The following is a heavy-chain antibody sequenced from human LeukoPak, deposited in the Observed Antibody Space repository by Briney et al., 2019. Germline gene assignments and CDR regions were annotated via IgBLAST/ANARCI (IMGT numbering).Heavy chain of an antibody. J-gene: IGHJ5*02. CDR1: GGSFSGYY. CDR2: INHSGST. D-gene: IGHD3-10*01. V-gene: IGHV4-34*01. CDR3: ARGFGELKGGNWFDP. Sequence: SETLSLTCAVCGGSFSGYYWSWIRQPPGKGLEWIGEINHSGSTNYNPSLKSRVTISVDTSKNQFSLKLSSVTAADTAVYYCARGFGELKGGNWFDPWGQGTLVTVSS.